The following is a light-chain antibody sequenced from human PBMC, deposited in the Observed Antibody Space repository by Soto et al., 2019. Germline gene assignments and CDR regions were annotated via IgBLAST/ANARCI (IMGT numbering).Light chain of an antibody. CDR2: EAS. V-gene: IGKV1-5*03. CDR3: QQYEAYPLT. Sequence: DIQMTQSPSTLSASVGDRVTITCRASESISSWLAWYQQKPGKAPKLLIYEASSLESGVQSRFSGSGSGTEFTLTISSLQPDDFATYSCQQYEAYPLTFGGGTKVEIK. J-gene: IGKJ4*01. CDR1: ESISSW.